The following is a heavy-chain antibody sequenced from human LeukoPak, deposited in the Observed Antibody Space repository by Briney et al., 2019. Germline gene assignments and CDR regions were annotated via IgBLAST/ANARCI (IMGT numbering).Heavy chain of an antibody. D-gene: IGHD1-26*01. V-gene: IGHV1-2*02. Sequence: SVKVSCKASGYTFSGYFMHWVPQAPGQVLEWMGWITPNSCSTNYAHKFQDRVTMTMNTSLSTAYLELSRLSSDEPALYYFAKARRATRSFDYWSEGTLVTVSS. CDR2: ITPNSCST. CDR1: GYTFSGYF. J-gene: IGHJ4*02. CDR3: AKARRATRSFDY.